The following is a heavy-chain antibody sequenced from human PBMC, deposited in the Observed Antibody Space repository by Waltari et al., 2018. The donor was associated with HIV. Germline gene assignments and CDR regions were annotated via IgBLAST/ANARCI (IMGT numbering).Heavy chain of an antibody. J-gene: IGHJ5*02. D-gene: IGHD2-2*01. CDR1: GGTFSSYA. V-gene: IGHV1-69*01. CDR2: IIPIFGTA. CDR3: ARDVVVVSAAIRGGWFDP. Sequence: QVQLVQSGAEVKKPGSSVKVSCKASGGTFSSYAISWVRQAPGQGLEWMGGIIPIFGTANYAQKFQGRVTITADESTSTAYRELSSLRSEDTAIYYCARDVVVVSAAIRGGWFDPWGQGTLVTVSS.